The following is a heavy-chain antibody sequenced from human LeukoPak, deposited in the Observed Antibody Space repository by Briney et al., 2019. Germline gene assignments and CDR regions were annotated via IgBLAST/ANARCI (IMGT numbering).Heavy chain of an antibody. CDR3: SRSGGDGATGE. CDR1: GFTFSAPA. CDR2: IASKGKNYAT. D-gene: IGHD1-26*01. V-gene: IGHV3-73*01. Sequence: GGSLKLSCATSGFTFSAPAINWVRQASGKGLEWVGRIASKGKNYATEYAASVKGRFTISRDDSENTAYLQMNSLKTEDTAVYYCSRSGGDGATGEWGQGTLVTVSS. J-gene: IGHJ4*02.